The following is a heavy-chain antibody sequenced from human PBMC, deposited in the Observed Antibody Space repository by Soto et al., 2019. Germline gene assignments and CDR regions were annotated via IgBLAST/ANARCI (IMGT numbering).Heavy chain of an antibody. Sequence: SETLSLTCTVSGGSVSSGSYYWSWIRQPPGKGLEWIGYIYYSGSTNYNPSLKSRVTISVDTSKNQFSLKLSSVTAADTAVYYCAARDSSSCEVGFWGQGTLVTVSS. J-gene: IGHJ4*02. CDR3: AARDSSSCEVGF. CDR1: GGSVSSGSYY. CDR2: IYYSGST. D-gene: IGHD6-13*01. V-gene: IGHV4-61*01.